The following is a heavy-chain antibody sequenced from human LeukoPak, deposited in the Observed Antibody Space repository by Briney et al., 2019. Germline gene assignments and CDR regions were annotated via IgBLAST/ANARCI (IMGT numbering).Heavy chain of an antibody. CDR2: INHSGST. V-gene: IGHV4-34*01. CDR3: AGTYYYDSSGYYYFDY. Sequence: SSETLSLTCAVYGGSFSGYYWSWIRQPPGKGLGWIGEINHSGSTNYNPSLKSRVTISVDTSKNQFSLKLSSVTAADTAVYYCAGTYYYDSSGYYYFDYWGQGALVTVSS. J-gene: IGHJ4*02. D-gene: IGHD3-22*01. CDR1: GGSFSGYY.